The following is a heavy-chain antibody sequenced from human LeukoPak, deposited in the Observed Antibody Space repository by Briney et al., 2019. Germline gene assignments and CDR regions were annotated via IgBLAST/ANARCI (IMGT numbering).Heavy chain of an antibody. CDR2: ITSDGRTT. D-gene: IGHD3-10*02. J-gene: IGHJ4*02. CDR1: GFTFSSAW. CDR3: ARDRYYVPDY. Sequence: GSLRLSCAASGFTFSSAWMHWFRQGPGKGLVWVSRITSDGRTTIYADSVKGRFSISRDNAKNTLYLQMNSLRAEDTALYYCARDRYYVPDYWGPGTLVTVSS. V-gene: IGHV3-74*01.